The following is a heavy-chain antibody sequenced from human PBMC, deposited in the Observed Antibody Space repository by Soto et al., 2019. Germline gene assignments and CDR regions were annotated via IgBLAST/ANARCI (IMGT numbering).Heavy chain of an antibody. CDR3: ATSSYDGFLGVSY. V-gene: IGHV1-2*02. D-gene: IGHD3-3*01. J-gene: IGHJ4*02. CDR1: GYTFIDFY. CDR2: ISPNTGSA. Sequence: ASVKVSCKASGYTFIDFYIRWVRQAPGQGLEWMGWISPNTGSAIYAQKFLGRVTMTRDTSTSTAYMELSGLRSDDTAIYFCATSSYDGFLGVSYWGQGTLVTVSS.